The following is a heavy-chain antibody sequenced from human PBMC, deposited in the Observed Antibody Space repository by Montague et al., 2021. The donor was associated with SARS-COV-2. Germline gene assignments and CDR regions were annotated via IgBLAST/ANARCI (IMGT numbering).Heavy chain of an antibody. V-gene: IGHV4-34*01. CDR1: GGSFSSYY. J-gene: IGHJ4*02. CDR2: INHSGST. Sequence: SDTHSLTYAVYGGSFSSYYWSWIRQPPGKGLEWIGEINHSGSTNYNPSLKSRVTISVDTSKNQFSLKLSSVTAADTAVYYCAGYYYDSSGYYDYWGQGTLVTVSS. D-gene: IGHD3-22*01. CDR3: AGYYYDSSGYYDY.